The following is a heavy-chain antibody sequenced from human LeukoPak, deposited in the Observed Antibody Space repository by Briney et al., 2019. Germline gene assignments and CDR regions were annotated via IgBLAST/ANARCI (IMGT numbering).Heavy chain of an antibody. Sequence: SETLSLTCTVFNDPTSSATYYGAWIRQPPGKGLEWIGSNSGSTYYSPSLKSRVTISVDMSKSHFSLKLNSVTAADTAVYYCAIHSSGWYSPIDDGGQGPLVTVSS. J-gene: IGHJ4*02. D-gene: IGHD6-19*01. CDR1: NDPTSSATYY. V-gene: IGHV4-39*01. CDR3: AIHSSGWYSPIDD. CDR2: NSGST.